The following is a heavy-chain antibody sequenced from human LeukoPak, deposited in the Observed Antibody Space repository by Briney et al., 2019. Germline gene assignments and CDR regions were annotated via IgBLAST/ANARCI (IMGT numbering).Heavy chain of an antibody. CDR2: IYPGDSDT. V-gene: IGHV5-51*01. Sequence: GESLKISCNGSGYSFTSYWIGWVRQKPGKGLEWMGIIYPGDSDTRYGPSFQGQVTISADKSTSTAYLQWSSLKASDTAIYYCARVFCRSTSCYADFDYWGQGTLVTVSS. J-gene: IGHJ4*02. CDR3: ARVFCRSTSCYADFDY. D-gene: IGHD2-2*01. CDR1: GYSFTSYW.